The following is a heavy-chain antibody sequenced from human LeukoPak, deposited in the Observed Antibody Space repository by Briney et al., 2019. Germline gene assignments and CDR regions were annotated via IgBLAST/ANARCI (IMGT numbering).Heavy chain of an antibody. CDR1: GFTFSSYA. Sequence: PGRSLRLSCAASGFTFSSYAMHWVRQAPGKGLEWVAVISYDGSNKYYADSVKGRFTISRDNSKNTLYLQMNSLRAEDTAVYYCARWRGTSGGVIVDTGKWGQGTLVTVSS. CDR3: ARWRGTSGGVIVDTGK. V-gene: IGHV3-30*04. J-gene: IGHJ4*02. D-gene: IGHD3-16*02. CDR2: ISYDGSNK.